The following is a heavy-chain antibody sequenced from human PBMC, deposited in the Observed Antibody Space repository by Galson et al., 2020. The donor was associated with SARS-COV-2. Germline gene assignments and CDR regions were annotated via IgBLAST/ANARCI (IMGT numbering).Heavy chain of an antibody. CDR2: INGDGRSR. CDR1: GLTFSNYW. J-gene: IGHJ6*02. CDR3: ATQECYYGREGYEVSDCGLGV. V-gene: IGHV3-74*01. Sequence: GESLKISCAASGLTFSNYWMHWVRQAPGKGLVWVSRINGDGRSRTYADSEKGRFTISRDNAKNTLYLQMNSLRAEETAVYYCATQECYYGREGYEVSDCGLGVCGLGTTVTVSS. D-gene: IGHD3-10*01.